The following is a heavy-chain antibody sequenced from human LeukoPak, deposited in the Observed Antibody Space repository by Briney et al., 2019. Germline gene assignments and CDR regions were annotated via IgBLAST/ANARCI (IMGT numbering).Heavy chain of an antibody. CDR1: GFTVSSNY. D-gene: IGHD2-15*01. CDR3: ARDYCSGGSCYGGHDY. V-gene: IGHV3-20*04. Sequence: GGSLRLPCAASGFTVSSNYMSWVRQAPGKGLEWVSGISWNGGRTGYADSVMGRFTISRDSAKNSLYLQMNSLRAEDTAFYYCARDYCSGGSCYGGHDYWGQGTLVTVSS. J-gene: IGHJ4*02. CDR2: ISWNGGRT.